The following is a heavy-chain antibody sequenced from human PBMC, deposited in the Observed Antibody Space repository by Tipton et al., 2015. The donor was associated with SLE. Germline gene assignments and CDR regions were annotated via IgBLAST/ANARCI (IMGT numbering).Heavy chain of an antibody. CDR2: INHTGGT. Sequence: LRLSCAVYGGSFSDYYWSWIRQTPGEGLEWIGEINHTGGTNYNPSLESRVTMSVDTSKNQFSLKLSSVTAADTAMYYCVRGRRSYSSSSSGMDVWGQGTTVTVSS. J-gene: IGHJ6*02. D-gene: IGHD6-13*01. V-gene: IGHV4-34*01. CDR3: VRGRRSYSSSSSGMDV. CDR1: GGSFSDYY.